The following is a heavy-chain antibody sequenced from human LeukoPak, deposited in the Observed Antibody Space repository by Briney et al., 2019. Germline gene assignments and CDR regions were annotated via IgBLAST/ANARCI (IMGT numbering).Heavy chain of an antibody. Sequence: PGESLRLSCAASGFTFSSYWMSWVRQAPGKGLEWVANIKQDGSEKYYVDSVKGRFTISRDNAKNSLYLQMNSLRAEDTAVYYCARYSSGWYKRGFDYWGQGTLVTVSS. CDR2: IKQDGSEK. CDR1: GFTFSSYW. V-gene: IGHV3-7*04. D-gene: IGHD6-19*01. J-gene: IGHJ4*02. CDR3: ARYSSGWYKRGFDY.